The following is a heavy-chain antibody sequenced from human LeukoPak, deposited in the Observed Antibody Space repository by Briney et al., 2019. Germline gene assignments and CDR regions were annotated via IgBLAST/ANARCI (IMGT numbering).Heavy chain of an antibody. J-gene: IGHJ4*02. CDR3: ARVDVIVPAAMVDF. Sequence: GGSLRLSCAASGFTFSSYWMHWVRQAPGKGLVWVSRINPDGSGTNYADSVKGRFTISRDNAKNTLYLQMNSLRPEDTGVYYCARVDVIVPAAMVDFWGQGTLSPSPQ. V-gene: IGHV3-74*01. D-gene: IGHD2-2*01. CDR2: INPDGSGT. CDR1: GFTFSSYW.